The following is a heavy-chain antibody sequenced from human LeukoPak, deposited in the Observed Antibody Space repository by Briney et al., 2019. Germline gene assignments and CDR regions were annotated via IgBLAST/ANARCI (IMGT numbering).Heavy chain of an antibody. CDR2: ITGSGGNT. CDR1: GFTFSNYA. Sequence: GGSLRLSCAASGFTFSNYAMSWVRQAPGKGLEWVPAITGSGGNTYYADSVKGRFTISRDNSKNTVFLQMNSLRAEDTAVYYCAKWGDYDVLTGYYVSDYWGQGTLVTVSS. D-gene: IGHD3-9*01. V-gene: IGHV3-23*01. CDR3: AKWGDYDVLTGYYVSDY. J-gene: IGHJ4*02.